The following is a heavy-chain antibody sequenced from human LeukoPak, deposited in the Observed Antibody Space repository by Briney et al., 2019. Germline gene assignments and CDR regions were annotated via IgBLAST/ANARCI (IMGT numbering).Heavy chain of an antibody. V-gene: IGHV5-51*01. CDR3: ARTVVVVAANDAFDI. CDR1: GYSFTSYW. J-gene: IGHJ3*02. CDR2: IYPGDSDT. D-gene: IGHD2-15*01. Sequence: GESLKISCKGSGYSFTSYWIGGVRQMPGKGLEWMGIIYPGDSDTRYSPSFQGQVTISADKSISTAYLQWSSLTASDTAMYYCARTVVVVAANDAFDIWGQGTMVTVSS.